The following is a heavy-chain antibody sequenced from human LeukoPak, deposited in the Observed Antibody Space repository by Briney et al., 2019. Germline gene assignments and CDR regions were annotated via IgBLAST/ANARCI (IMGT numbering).Heavy chain of an antibody. D-gene: IGHD5-12*01. CDR2: ISYDGSNK. CDR1: GFTFSSYA. CDR3: AKGRSGYARDNCLDP. J-gene: IGHJ5*02. Sequence: GGSLRLSCAASGFTFSSYAMHWVRQAPGKGLEWVALISYDGSNKYYADSVKGRFTISRDNSKNTLYLQMNSLRAEDTAVYYCAKGRSGYARDNCLDPWGQGTLVTVSS. V-gene: IGHV3-30*04.